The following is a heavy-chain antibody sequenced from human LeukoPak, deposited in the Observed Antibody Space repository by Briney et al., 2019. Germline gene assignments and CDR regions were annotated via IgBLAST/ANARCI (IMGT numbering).Heavy chain of an antibody. D-gene: IGHD3-22*01. Sequence: PGGSLRLSCAASGFTFSSYEMNWVRQAPGKGLEWVSYISSSGSTIYYADSVKGRFTISRDNSKNTLYLQMNSLRAEDTAVYYCARGNDSSGYGAFDIWGQGTMVTVSS. V-gene: IGHV3-48*03. J-gene: IGHJ3*02. CDR1: GFTFSSYE. CDR3: ARGNDSSGYGAFDI. CDR2: ISSSGSTI.